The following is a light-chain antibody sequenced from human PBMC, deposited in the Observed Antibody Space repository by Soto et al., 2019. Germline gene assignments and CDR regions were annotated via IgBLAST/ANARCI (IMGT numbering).Light chain of an antibody. CDR1: STDVGGYNY. J-gene: IGLJ1*01. CDR3: DSYNSTDTKFV. Sequence: SALGQPSSVSGSPGQSITISCTGTSTDVGGYNYVSWYQHHPGKDPKLIIYEVNNRPSGVSDRFSGSKSGKKASLTISNLEDEDESEYYCDSYNSTDTKFVFGNGKKVTV. CDR2: EVN. V-gene: IGLV2-14*01.